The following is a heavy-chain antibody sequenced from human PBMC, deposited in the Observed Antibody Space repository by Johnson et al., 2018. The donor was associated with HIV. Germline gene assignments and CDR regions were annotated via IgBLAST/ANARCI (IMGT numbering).Heavy chain of an antibody. CDR2: IRSDGTNE. V-gene: IGHV3-30*02. D-gene: IGHD6-6*01. CDR1: GFTFRNYG. Sequence: QVQLVESGGGVVQPGGSLRLSCAASGFTFRNYGMHWVRQAPGKGLEWVAYIRSDGTNEYFADSAKGRFTISRDNSKNTRYLQMNSLRAGDTAVYYCAIETGGGSSSGAFDIWGQGTMVTVSS. J-gene: IGHJ3*02. CDR3: AIETGGGSSSGAFDI.